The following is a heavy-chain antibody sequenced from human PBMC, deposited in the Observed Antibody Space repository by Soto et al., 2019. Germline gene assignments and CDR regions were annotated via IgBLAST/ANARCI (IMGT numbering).Heavy chain of an antibody. D-gene: IGHD3-10*01. CDR1: GFTFSSYA. J-gene: IGHJ4*02. Sequence: EVQLLESGGGLVQPGGSLRLSCAASGFTFSSYAMSWVRQAPGKGLEWVSAISGSGGSTYYTDSVKGRFTISRDNSKNTLYLQMNSLRAEDTAVYYCAKGRTGWFGELWGYWGQGTLVTVSS. CDR2: ISGSGGST. CDR3: AKGRTGWFGELWGY. V-gene: IGHV3-23*01.